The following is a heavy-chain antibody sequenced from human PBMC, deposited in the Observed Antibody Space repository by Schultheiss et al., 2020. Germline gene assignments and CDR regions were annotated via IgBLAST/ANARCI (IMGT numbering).Heavy chain of an antibody. J-gene: IGHJ4*02. CDR1: GFTFSSYA. Sequence: GGSLRLSCAASGFTFSSYAMSWVRQAPGKGLEWVSYISSSGSTIYYADSVKGRFTISRDNSKNSLYLQMNSLRAEDTAVYYCARGEDPAEMATTPFDYWGKGTLGTVS. CDR3: ARGEDPAEMATTPFDY. V-gene: IGHV3-48*01. CDR2: ISSSGSTI. D-gene: IGHD5-24*01.